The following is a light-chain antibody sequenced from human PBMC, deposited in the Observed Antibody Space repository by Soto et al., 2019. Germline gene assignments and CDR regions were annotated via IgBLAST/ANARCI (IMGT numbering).Light chain of an antibody. V-gene: IGLV1-36*01. CDR2: YDD. Sequence: QSVLTQPPSVSEAPRQRVTISCSGSSSNIGNNAVNWYQQLPGKAPKLLIYYDDLLPSGVSDRFSGSKSGTSASLAISGLQSEDEADYYCAAWDDSLNGVVFGGCTKLTVL. CDR3: AAWDDSLNGVV. CDR1: SSNIGNNA. J-gene: IGLJ2*01.